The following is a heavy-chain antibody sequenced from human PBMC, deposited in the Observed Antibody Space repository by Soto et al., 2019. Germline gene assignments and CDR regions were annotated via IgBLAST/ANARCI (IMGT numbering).Heavy chain of an antibody. CDR2: VSSTGST. CDR3: ARGVRIPYHNHDFAF. D-gene: IGHD6-6*01. J-gene: IGHJ4*02. V-gene: IGHV4-59*01. Sequence: HVQLQESGPGLVKPSETLSLTCTVSGASITQYYWNWIRQSPGKGLEWIVSVSSTGSTVYNPSLTRPFTVSLDTSKNPFSLTLNSVTAADPAVYHCARGVRIPYHNHDFAFWGQGTLVTVSS. CDR1: GASITQYY.